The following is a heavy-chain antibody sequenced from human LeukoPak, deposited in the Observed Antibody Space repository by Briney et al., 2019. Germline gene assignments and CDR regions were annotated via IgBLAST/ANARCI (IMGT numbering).Heavy chain of an antibody. CDR2: IYYSGVT. V-gene: IGHV4-59*08. J-gene: IGHJ6*02. Sequence: PSETLSLTCTVSGASLSSYYWSWIRQVPGKGLEWIGSIYYSGVTNFNPSLKRRVAMSVDTSRNLFSLKVSSVAAADTAVYYCARREGSFYSVDLWGQGSTVTVSS. CDR3: ARREGSFYSVDL. D-gene: IGHD3-16*02. CDR1: GASLSSYY.